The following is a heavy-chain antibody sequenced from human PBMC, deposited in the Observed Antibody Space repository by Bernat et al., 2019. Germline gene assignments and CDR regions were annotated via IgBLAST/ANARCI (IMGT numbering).Heavy chain of an antibody. J-gene: IGHJ4*02. CDR1: GFTFSSYG. CDR3: AKERDSSNWYGGGFDY. Sequence: QVQLVESGGGVVQPGRSLRLSCAASGFTFSSYGMHWVRQAPGKGLEWVAVRSNDGRNKYYADSVKDRLTISRDNSQNTLYLQMNSLRVEDTAVYYCAKERDSSNWYGGGFDYWGQGTLVTVSS. V-gene: IGHV3-30*18. CDR2: RSNDGRNK. D-gene: IGHD6-13*01.